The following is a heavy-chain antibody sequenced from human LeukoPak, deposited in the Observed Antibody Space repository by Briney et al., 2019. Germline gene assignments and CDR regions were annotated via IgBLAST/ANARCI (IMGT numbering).Heavy chain of an antibody. CDR3: ARVNTMVRGVRFYYYYYMDV. V-gene: IGHV4-59*01. CDR1: GCSISSYY. J-gene: IGHJ6*03. CDR2: IYYSGST. D-gene: IGHD3-10*01. Sequence: SETLSLTCIVSGCSISSYYWSWIRQPPGKGLEGIGYIYYSGSTNYNPSLKSRVTISVDTSKNQFSLKLSSVTAADTAVYYCARVNTMVRGVRFYYYYYMDVWGKGTTVTVSS.